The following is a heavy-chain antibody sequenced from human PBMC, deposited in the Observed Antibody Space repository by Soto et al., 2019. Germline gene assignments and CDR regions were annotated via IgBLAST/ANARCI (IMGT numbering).Heavy chain of an antibody. D-gene: IGHD5-12*01. Sequence: ETLSLTCTASGGSISSYYWSWIRQPPGKGLEWIGYIYYSGSTNYNPSLKSRVTISVDTSKNQFSLKLSSVTAADTAVYYCARHRYSGYDFWGQGTLVTVSS. CDR2: IYYSGST. CDR3: ARHRYSGYDF. CDR1: GGSISSYY. J-gene: IGHJ4*02. V-gene: IGHV4-59*08.